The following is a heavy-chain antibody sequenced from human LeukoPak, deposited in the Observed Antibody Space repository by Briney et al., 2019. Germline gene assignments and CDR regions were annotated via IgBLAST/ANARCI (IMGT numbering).Heavy chain of an antibody. CDR2: IYYSGST. J-gene: IGHJ4*02. V-gene: IGHV4-39*07. D-gene: IGHD3-9*01. CDR1: GGSISSSSYY. Sequence: PSETLSLTCTVSGGSISSSSYYWGWIRHPPGEGLEWIGSIYYSGSTYYNPSLKSRVTIPVDTSKNQFSLKLSSVTAADTAVYYGARGPRGLRYFDWLSPYYFDYWGQGTLVTVSS. CDR3: ARGPRGLRYFDWLSPYYFDY.